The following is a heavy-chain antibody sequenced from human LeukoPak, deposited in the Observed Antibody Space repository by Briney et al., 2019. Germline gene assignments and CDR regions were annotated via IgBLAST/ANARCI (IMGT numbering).Heavy chain of an antibody. CDR1: GFTFGDYG. CDR2: IRSKAHGGTI. CDR3: TRDGPTSYGDYRLFDY. D-gene: IGHD4-17*01. V-gene: IGHV3-49*04. Sequence: PGGSLRLSCTASGFTFGDYGMSWVRQAPGKGLEWVSFIRSKAHGGTIEYAASVKGRFTISRDESKTIAYLQMNSLKTEDTAVYYCTRDGPTSYGDYRLFDYWGQGTPVTVSS. J-gene: IGHJ4*02.